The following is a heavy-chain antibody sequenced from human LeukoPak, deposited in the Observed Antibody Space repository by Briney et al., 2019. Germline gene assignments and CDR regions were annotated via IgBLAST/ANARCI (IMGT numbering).Heavy chain of an antibody. J-gene: IGHJ4*02. V-gene: IGHV3-20*04. Sequence: GGSLRLSCAVSGFTFDDYGMSWVRHAPGKRREWVSGISWNGGSKGYADSVRGRFTISRDNAKNYLDLQMNSLRAEDTALYYCAGDFGPVRWNYGGNYLWFFDYWGQGTLVTVSA. CDR1: GFTFDDYG. CDR2: ISWNGGSK. CDR3: AGDFGPVRWNYGGNYLWFFDY. D-gene: IGHD4-23*01.